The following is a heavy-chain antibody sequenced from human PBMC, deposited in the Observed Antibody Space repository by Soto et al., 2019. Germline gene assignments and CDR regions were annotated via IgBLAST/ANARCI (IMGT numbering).Heavy chain of an antibody. Sequence: GGSLRLSCAASGFTFSSYGMHWVRQAPGKGLEWVAVIWYDGSNKYYADSVKGRFTISRDNSKNTLYLQMNSLRAEDTAVYYCARDLDYYDSSGYPSSWGQGTLVTVSS. V-gene: IGHV3-33*01. CDR3: ARDLDYYDSSGYPSS. J-gene: IGHJ4*02. CDR2: IWYDGSNK. D-gene: IGHD3-22*01. CDR1: GFTFSSYG.